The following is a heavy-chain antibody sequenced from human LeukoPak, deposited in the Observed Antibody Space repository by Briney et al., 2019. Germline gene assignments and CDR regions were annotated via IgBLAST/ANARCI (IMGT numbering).Heavy chain of an antibody. CDR2: IIPILGIA. V-gene: IGHV1-69*04. CDR1: GGTFSSYA. CDR3: ARDRCSSTSCYPGGWFDP. J-gene: IGHJ5*02. Sequence: ASVKVSCKASGGTFSSYAISWVRQAPGQGLEWMGRIIPILGIANYAQKFQGRVTITADKSTSTAYMELSSLRSEDTAVYYCARDRCSSTSCYPGGWFDPWGQGTLVTASS. D-gene: IGHD2-2*01.